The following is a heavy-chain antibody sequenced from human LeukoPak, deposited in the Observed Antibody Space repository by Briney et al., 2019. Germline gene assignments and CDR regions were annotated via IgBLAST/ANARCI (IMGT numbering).Heavy chain of an antibody. J-gene: IGHJ4*02. CDR3: ARRIHGRSSSYFDY. D-gene: IGHD6-6*01. CDR1: GGFISSYY. Sequence: SETLSLTCTVSGGFISSYYWSWIRQPPGKGLEWIGYIYYNGSTNYKPSLKSRVTISVDTSKNQFSLKLSSVTAADTAVYYCARRIHGRSSSYFDYWGQGTLVTVSS. V-gene: IGHV4-59*08. CDR2: IYYNGST.